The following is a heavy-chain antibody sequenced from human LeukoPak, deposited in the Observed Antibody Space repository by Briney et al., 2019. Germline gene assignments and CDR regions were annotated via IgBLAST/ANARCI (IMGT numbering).Heavy chain of an antibody. CDR2: INHSGST. D-gene: IGHD5-24*01. Sequence: SETLSLTCAVYGGSFSGYYWSWIRQPPGKGLEWIGEINHSGSTNYNPSLKSRVTISVDTSKNQFSLKLSSVTAADTAVYYCACQRWLPRFDYWGQGTLVTVSS. CDR1: GGSFSGYY. J-gene: IGHJ4*02. CDR3: ACQRWLPRFDY. V-gene: IGHV4-34*01.